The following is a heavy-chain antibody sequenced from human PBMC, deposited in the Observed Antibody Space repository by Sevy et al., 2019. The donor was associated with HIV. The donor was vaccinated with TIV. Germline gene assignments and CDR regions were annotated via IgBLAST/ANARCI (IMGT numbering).Heavy chain of an antibody. CDR1: GFTFSSYS. V-gene: IGHV3-48*02. Sequence: GGSLRLSCAASGFTFSSYSMNWVRQAPGKGLEWVSYISSSSSTIYYADSVKGRFTISRDNAKDSLYLQMNSLRDEDTAVYYCARYTMIVVDSVGAFDIWGQGTMVTVSS. CDR2: ISSSSSTI. CDR3: ARYTMIVVDSVGAFDI. J-gene: IGHJ3*02. D-gene: IGHD3-22*01.